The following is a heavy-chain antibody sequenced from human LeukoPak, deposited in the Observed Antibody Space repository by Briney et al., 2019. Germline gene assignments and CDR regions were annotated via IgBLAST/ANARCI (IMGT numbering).Heavy chain of an antibody. CDR2: IIPILGIA. D-gene: IGHD2-2*01. J-gene: IGHJ5*02. Sequence: SVKVSCKASGGTFSSYTISWVRQAPGQGLEWMGRIIPILGIANYAQKFQGRVTITADKYTSTAYMELSSLRSEDTAVYYCAATFSPAAPYNWFDPWGQGTLVTVSS. CDR1: GGTFSSYT. V-gene: IGHV1-69*02. CDR3: AATFSPAAPYNWFDP.